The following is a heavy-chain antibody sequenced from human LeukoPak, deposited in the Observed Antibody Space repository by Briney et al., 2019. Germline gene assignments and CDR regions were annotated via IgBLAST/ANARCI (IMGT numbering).Heavy chain of an antibody. CDR3: ARDEGGFDV. CDR1: DYSVINFN. D-gene: IGHD2-15*01. CDR2: ISGYKDNT. V-gene: IGHV1-18*04. J-gene: IGHJ3*01. Sequence: GASVKVSCKTSDYSVINFNISWVRQAPGQGLEWMGWISGYKDNTNYAQKLQGRVTMTTDTSTNTAYMELRSLKSDDTAVYYCARDEGGFDVWGQGTMVTVSS.